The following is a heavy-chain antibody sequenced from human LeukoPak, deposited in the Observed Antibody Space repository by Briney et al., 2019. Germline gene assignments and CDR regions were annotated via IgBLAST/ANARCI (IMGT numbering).Heavy chain of an antibody. V-gene: IGHV3-33*01. J-gene: IGHJ4*02. Sequence: PGRFLRLSCAASGFTFSNYGMHWVRQAPGKGLEWVAVIWYDASNKYYGDSVKGRFTISRDNSKNTLYLQMNSLRAEDTAVYYCAREIAVAYDYWGQGTLVTVSS. CDR3: AREIAVAYDY. D-gene: IGHD6-19*01. CDR1: GFTFSNYG. CDR2: IWYDASNK.